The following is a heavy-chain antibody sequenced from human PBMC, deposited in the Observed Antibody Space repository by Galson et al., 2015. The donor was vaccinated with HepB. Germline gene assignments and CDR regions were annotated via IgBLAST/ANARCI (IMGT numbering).Heavy chain of an antibody. V-gene: IGHV3-30*18. Sequence: SLRLSCAASGFTFSSYGMHWVRQAPGKGLEWVAVISYDGSNKYYADSVKGRFTISRDNSKNTLYLQMNSLRAEDTAVFYCAKVCDYYDSSGQPDYWGQGPLKLSSVTAADTAVYFCARHPGRGNDGYAFDTWGQGILVTVSS. J-gene: IGHJ4*02. CDR2: ISYDGSNK. CDR3: AKVCDYYDSSGQPDYWGQGPLKLSSVTAADTAVYFCARHPGRGNDGYAFDT. D-gene: IGHD3-22*01. CDR1: GFTFSSYG.